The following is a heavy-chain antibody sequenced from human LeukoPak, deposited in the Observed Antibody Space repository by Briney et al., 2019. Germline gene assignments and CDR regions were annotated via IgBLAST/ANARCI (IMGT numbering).Heavy chain of an antibody. V-gene: IGHV3-21*04. D-gene: IGHD3-10*01. CDR1: GFTFSSYS. CDR3: AKAIYGSGSYPTYNWFDP. J-gene: IGHJ5*02. Sequence: PGGSLRLSCAASGFTFSSYSMNWVRQAPGKGLEWVSSISSSSSYIYYADSVKGRFTISRDNAKNSLYLQMNSLRAEDTAVYYCAKAIYGSGSYPTYNWFDPWGQGTLVTVSS. CDR2: ISSSSSYI.